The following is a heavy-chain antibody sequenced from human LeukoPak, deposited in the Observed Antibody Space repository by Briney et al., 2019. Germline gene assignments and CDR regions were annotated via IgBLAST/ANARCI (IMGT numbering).Heavy chain of an antibody. CDR3: ARGGNTWDDYYYMDV. CDR1: VGSISIGY. V-gene: IGHV4-59*13. J-gene: IGHJ6*03. CDR2: ISNSGST. D-gene: IGHD1-26*01. Sequence: SETLSLTCSVSVGSISIGYWSGIGKPPGKELNGIGYISNSGSTDYNPSLQSRVTISVDTSKNQISLKLSSVTAADTAVYYCARGGNTWDDYYYMDVWGKGTTVTVSS.